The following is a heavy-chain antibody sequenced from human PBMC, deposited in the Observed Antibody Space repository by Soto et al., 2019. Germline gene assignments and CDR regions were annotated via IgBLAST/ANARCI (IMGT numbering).Heavy chain of an antibody. V-gene: IGHV1-69*13. Sequence: SSVKVSCKASGGTFSSYAISWVRQAPGQGLEWMGGIIPIFGTANYAQKFQGRVTITADESTSTAYMELSSLRSEDTAVYYCARGGGSGYYYDSSGYQVNCADDWGQGTMVTVSS. J-gene: IGHJ3*01. CDR3: ARGGGSGYYYDSSGYQVNCADD. CDR1: GGTFSSYA. CDR2: IIPIFGTA. D-gene: IGHD3-22*01.